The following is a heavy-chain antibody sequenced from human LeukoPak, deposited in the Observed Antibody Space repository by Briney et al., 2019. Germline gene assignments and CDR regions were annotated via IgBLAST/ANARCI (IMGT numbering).Heavy chain of an antibody. J-gene: IGHJ6*03. Sequence: SETLSLTCAVYGGSFSGYYWNWIRQPPGKGLEWIGEINHSGSTNYNPSLKSRVTISVDTSKNQFSLKLSSVTAADTAVYYCARGRSSRYYYYYYMDVWGKGTTVTVSS. CDR1: GGSFSGYY. V-gene: IGHV4-34*01. D-gene: IGHD6-19*01. CDR2: INHSGST. CDR3: ARGRSSRYYYYYYMDV.